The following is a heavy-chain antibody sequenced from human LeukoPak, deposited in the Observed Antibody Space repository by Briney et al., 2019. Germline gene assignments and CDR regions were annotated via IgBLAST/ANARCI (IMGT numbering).Heavy chain of an antibody. V-gene: IGHV1-24*01. Sequence: ASVKVSCKVSGYTLTELSMHWVRQAPGKGLEWMGGFDPEDGETIYAQKFQGRVTMTEDTSTDTAYMELSSLRSEDTAVYYCATAGPGLYYYDSVRYYFDYWGQGTLVTVSS. J-gene: IGHJ4*02. CDR1: GYTLTELS. D-gene: IGHD3-22*01. CDR3: ATAGPGLYYYDSVRYYFDY. CDR2: FDPEDGET.